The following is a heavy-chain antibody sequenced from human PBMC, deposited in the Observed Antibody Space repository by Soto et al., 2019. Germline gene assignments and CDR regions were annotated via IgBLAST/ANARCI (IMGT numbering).Heavy chain of an antibody. CDR2: IWYDGSNK. CDR1: GFTFSSYG. J-gene: IGHJ4*02. Sequence: QVQLVESGGGVVQPGRSLRLSCAASGFTFSSYGMHWVRQAPGKGLEWVAVIWYDGSNKYYADSVKGRFTISRDNSKNTLYLQMNSLRAEDTAVYYCAREGTYCSGGSCCPHLDYWGQGTLVTVSS. V-gene: IGHV3-33*01. CDR3: AREGTYCSGGSCCPHLDY. D-gene: IGHD2-15*01.